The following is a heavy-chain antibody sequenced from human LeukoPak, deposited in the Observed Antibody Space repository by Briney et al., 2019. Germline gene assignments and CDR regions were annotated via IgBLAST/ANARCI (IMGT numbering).Heavy chain of an antibody. CDR2: ISGSGGST. CDR1: GFTFSSYA. Sequence: PGGSLRLSCAASGFTFSSYAMSWVRQAPGKGLEWVSAISGSGGSTYYADSVKGRFTISRDNSKNTLYLQMNSLRAEDTAVYYCAKRPSYDSSGPIDYWGQGTLVTVSS. V-gene: IGHV3-23*01. CDR3: AKRPSYDSSGPIDY. D-gene: IGHD3-22*01. J-gene: IGHJ4*02.